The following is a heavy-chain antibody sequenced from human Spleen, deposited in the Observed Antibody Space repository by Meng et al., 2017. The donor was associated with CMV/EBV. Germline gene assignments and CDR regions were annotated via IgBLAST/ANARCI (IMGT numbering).Heavy chain of an antibody. D-gene: IGHD2-8*02. V-gene: IGHV1-69*05. CDR1: GGTFSSYA. Sequence: SVKVSCKASGGTFSSYAISWVRQAPGQGLEWMGGIIPIFGTANYAQKFQGRVTITTDESTSTAYMELSSLRSEDTAVYYCARDKVVLVTRDNYYYYGMDFWGQGTTVTVSS. CDR3: ARDKVVLVTRDNYYYYGMDF. J-gene: IGHJ6*02. CDR2: IIPIFGTA.